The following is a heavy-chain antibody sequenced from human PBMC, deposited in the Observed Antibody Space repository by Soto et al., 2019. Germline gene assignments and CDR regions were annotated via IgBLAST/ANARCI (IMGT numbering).Heavy chain of an antibody. V-gene: IGHV1-69*01. J-gene: IGHJ6*02. CDR1: GGTFSSYA. Sequence: QVQLVQSGAEVKKPGSSVKVSCKASGGTFSSYAISWVRQAPGQGLEWMGGIIPIFGTANYAQKFQGRVTITADESTSTAYMELSSLRSGDTAVYYCGVGAAGIVGGGIYYYYGMYVWGQGTTVTVSS. D-gene: IGHD6-13*01. CDR2: IIPIFGTA. CDR3: GVGAAGIVGGGIYYYYGMYV.